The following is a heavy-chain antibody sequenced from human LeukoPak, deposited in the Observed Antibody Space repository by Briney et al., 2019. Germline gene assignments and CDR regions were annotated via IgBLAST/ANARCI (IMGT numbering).Heavy chain of an antibody. CDR3: ARHGYSYNGVDY. Sequence: GGALRLSCAVPGFTVSSNYMSWVRQAPGKGLEWVSVIYRSGSTYYADSVKGRFTISRDNSKNTLYLQMNSLRAEDTAVYFCARHGYSYNGVDYWGQGTLVTVSS. CDR2: IYRSGST. CDR1: GFTVSSNY. J-gene: IGHJ4*02. V-gene: IGHV3-53*01. D-gene: IGHD5-18*01.